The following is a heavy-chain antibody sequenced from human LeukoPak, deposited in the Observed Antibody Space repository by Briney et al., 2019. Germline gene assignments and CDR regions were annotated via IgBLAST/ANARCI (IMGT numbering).Heavy chain of an antibody. Sequence: QPGGSLRLSCAASGFTFSTYAMTWLRQAPGKGLEWVSALSASGHNTYYADSVKGRFTISRDNSKNMLYLQMNNLRAEDTAVYYCAQISVDTSRVRWSDFDSWGQGILVTVSS. CDR3: AQISVDTSRVRWSDFDS. D-gene: IGHD5-18*01. CDR1: GFTFSTYA. V-gene: IGHV3-23*01. CDR2: LSASGHNT. J-gene: IGHJ4*02.